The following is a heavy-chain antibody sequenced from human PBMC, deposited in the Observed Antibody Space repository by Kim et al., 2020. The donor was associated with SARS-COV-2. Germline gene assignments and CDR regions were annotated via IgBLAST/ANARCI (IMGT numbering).Heavy chain of an antibody. CDR2: IKQDGTEK. Sequence: GGSLRLSCAASGFTFSNYHMSWVRQAPGKGLEWVANIKQDGTEKDYVDSVKGRFTISRDNAKNSLYLQMNSLRAEDTAVYYCARGRAVYWGQGTLVTVSS. J-gene: IGHJ4*02. CDR1: GFTFSNYH. D-gene: IGHD6-19*01. V-gene: IGHV3-7*01. CDR3: ARGRAVY.